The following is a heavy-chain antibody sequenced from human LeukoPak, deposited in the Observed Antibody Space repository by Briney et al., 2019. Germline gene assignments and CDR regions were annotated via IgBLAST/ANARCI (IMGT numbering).Heavy chain of an antibody. V-gene: IGHV3-7*01. D-gene: IGHD3-22*01. Sequence: PGGSLRLSCAASGFTYTNYWMSWVRQAPGKGLEWVANIKQDGRERYYVDSVKGRFTISRDNAKNSMYLQVNSLRADDTAVCYCARDAYIDRYFDYWGQGTLVTVSS. CDR2: IKQDGRER. CDR3: ARDAYIDRYFDY. CDR1: GFTYTNYW. J-gene: IGHJ4*02.